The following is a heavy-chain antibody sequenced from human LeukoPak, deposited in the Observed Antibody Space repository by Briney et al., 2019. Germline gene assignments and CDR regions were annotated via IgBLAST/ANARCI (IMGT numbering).Heavy chain of an antibody. CDR2: MKTDGTRI. Sequence: GGSLRLSCAASGFSSSNSRMYWVRQGPGKGPVWVSRMKTDGTRIEYADSVKGRFTISRDNAKNTLFLQMSSLRVEDTAVYYCARGADHGGSYYPDWGQGTRVTVSS. D-gene: IGHD3-10*01. CDR1: GFSSSNSR. V-gene: IGHV3-74*01. J-gene: IGHJ4*02. CDR3: ARGADHGGSYYPD.